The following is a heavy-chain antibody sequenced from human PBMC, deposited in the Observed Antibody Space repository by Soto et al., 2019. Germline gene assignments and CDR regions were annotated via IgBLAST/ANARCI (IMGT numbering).Heavy chain of an antibody. D-gene: IGHD3-10*01. Sequence: GGSLRLSCAASGFTFSSYGMHWVRQAPGKGLEWVAVISYDGSNKYYADSVKGRFTISRDNSKNMLYLQMNSLGAEDTAVYYCAKDTIRGVTMVRGVIPYFDYWGQGTLVTVSS. CDR2: ISYDGSNK. J-gene: IGHJ4*02. CDR3: AKDTIRGVTMVRGVIPYFDY. CDR1: GFTFSSYG. V-gene: IGHV3-30*18.